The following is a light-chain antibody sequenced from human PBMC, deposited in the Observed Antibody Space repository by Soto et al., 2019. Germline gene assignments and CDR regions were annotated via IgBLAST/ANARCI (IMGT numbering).Light chain of an antibody. CDR1: QSVSSE. CDR2: GAS. CDR3: HQRSNSPST. Sequence: EIVLTQSPATLSLSAGERATISCRASQSVSSELAWYQQQPGQAPRLLIYGASTRVTGIPARICGSGSGTDFTLTTISLVPEDFVAYYCHQRSNSPSTFGQGTRLEI. V-gene: IGKV3-11*01. J-gene: IGKJ5*01.